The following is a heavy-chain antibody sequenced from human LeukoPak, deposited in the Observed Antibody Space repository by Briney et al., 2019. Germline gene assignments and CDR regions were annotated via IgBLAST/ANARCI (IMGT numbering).Heavy chain of an antibody. CDR3: ARDRSSSSWGAFDY. Sequence: GRSLRLSCAASGFTFSSYSMNWVRQAPGKGLEWVSSISSSSSYIYYADSVKGRFTISRDNAKNSLYLQMNSLRAEDTAVYYCARDRSSSSWGAFDYWGQGTLVTVSS. D-gene: IGHD6-6*01. J-gene: IGHJ4*02. V-gene: IGHV3-21*01. CDR2: ISSSSSYI. CDR1: GFTFSSYS.